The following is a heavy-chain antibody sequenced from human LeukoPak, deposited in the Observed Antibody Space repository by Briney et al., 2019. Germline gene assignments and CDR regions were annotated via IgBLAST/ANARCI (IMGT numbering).Heavy chain of an antibody. CDR3: AREERITIFGVVASYYYYYMDV. J-gene: IGHJ6*03. Sequence: PGGSLRLSCAASGFTFSSYWMSWVRQAPGKGLEWVANIKQDGSEKYYVDSVKGRFTISRDNAKNSLYLQMNSLRAEDTAVYYCAREERITIFGVVASYYYYYMDVWGKGTTVTVSS. D-gene: IGHD3-3*01. CDR1: GFTFSSYW. V-gene: IGHV3-7*01. CDR2: IKQDGSEK.